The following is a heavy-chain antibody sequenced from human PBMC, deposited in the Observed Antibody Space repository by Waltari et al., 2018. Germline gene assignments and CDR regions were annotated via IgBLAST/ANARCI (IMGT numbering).Heavy chain of an antibody. D-gene: IGHD5-12*01. J-gene: IGHJ4*02. CDR2: ISYDGSNK. CDR3: AGDNRDGYRAALDY. V-gene: IGHV3-30-3*01. CDR1: GFTFSSYA. Sequence: QVQLVESGGGVVQPGRSLRLSCAASGFTFSSYAMHWVRQAPGKGLEWVAVISYDGSNKYYADSVKGRFTISRDNSKNTLYLQMNSLRAEDTAVYYCAGDNRDGYRAALDYWGQGTLVTVSS.